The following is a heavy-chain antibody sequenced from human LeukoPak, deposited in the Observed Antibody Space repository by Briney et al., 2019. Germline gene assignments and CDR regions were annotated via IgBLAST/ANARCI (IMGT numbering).Heavy chain of an antibody. CDR2: TGSSDSGK. D-gene: IGHD2-15*01. J-gene: IGHJ4*02. CDR1: GFTLGSYA. CDR3: ATAPVTSCRGAFCYSFDY. Sequence: PGGSLRLSGVASGFTLGSYAISWVPQAPGKGREWVAATGSSDSGKYNADSGRGRFTISRDNSKNTVNLQMNGRRAGEAAVIYCATAPVTSCRGAFCYSFDYWGPGILVTVSS. V-gene: IGHV3-23*01.